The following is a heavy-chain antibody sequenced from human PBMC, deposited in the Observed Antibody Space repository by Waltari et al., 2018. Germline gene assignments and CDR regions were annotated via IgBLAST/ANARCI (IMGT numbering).Heavy chain of an antibody. D-gene: IGHD3-10*01. CDR3: ARDSVNWFDP. CDR1: GGYLSGYS. CDR2: IYTSAST. V-gene: IGHV4-4*07. J-gene: IGHJ5*02. Sequence: QVQLQELGPGLVKPSATLSLPCTVPGGYLSGYSWTWIRQPAGKGLEWIGRIYTSASTNYNPSLKSRVTMSVDTSKNQFSLKLTSLTAADTAVYYCARDSVNWFDPWGQGTRVTVSS.